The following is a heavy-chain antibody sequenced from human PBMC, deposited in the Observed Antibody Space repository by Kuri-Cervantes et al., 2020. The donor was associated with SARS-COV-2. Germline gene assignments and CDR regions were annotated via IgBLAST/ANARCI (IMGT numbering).Heavy chain of an antibody. CDR2: INHSGST. CDR1: GGSFSGYY. CDR3: ARDMRSAELAFDL. J-gene: IGHJ2*01. Sequence: SETLSLTCAVYGGSFSGYYWSWIRQPPGKGLEWIGEINHSGSTNYNPSLKSRVTISVDRSKNQFSLKLSSVTAADTAVYYCARDMRSAELAFDLWGRGTLVTVSS. V-gene: IGHV4-34*01. D-gene: IGHD3-16*01.